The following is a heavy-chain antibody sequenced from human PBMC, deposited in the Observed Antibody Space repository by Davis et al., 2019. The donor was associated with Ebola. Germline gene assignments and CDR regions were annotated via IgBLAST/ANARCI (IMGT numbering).Heavy chain of an antibody. V-gene: IGHV3-33*01. CDR2: IWYDGSNK. D-gene: IGHD6-13*01. J-gene: IGHJ4*02. CDR3: ARVAAAGQYYFDY. CDR1: GFTFSSYG. Sequence: PGGSLRLSCAASGFTFSSYGMHWVRQAPGKGLEWVAVIWYDGSNKYYADSVKGRFTISRDNSKNTLYLQMNSLRAEDTAVYYCARVAAAGQYYFDYWGQGTLVTVSS.